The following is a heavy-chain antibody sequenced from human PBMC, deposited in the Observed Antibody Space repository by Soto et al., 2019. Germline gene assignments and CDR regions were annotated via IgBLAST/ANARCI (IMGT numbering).Heavy chain of an antibody. V-gene: IGHV1-8*01. Sequence: QVQLVQSGAEVKKPGASVQVSCKASGYTFTSYDINWVRQATGQGLEWMGWRNPNSGNTGYAQKFQGRVTMTRNTSISTAYMEMSSLRSEDTAVYYCARAVISPRYCTNGVCYGWFDPWGQGTLVTVSS. CDR3: ARAVISPRYCTNGVCYGWFDP. CDR1: GYTFTSYD. J-gene: IGHJ5*02. CDR2: RNPNSGNT. D-gene: IGHD2-8*01.